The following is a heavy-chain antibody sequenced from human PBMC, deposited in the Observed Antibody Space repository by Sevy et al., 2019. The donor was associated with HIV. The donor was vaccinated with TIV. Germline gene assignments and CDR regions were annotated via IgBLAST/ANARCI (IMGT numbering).Heavy chain of an antibody. J-gene: IGHJ3*01. Sequence: GGSLRLSCAASGFTFNTHAMNWVRQAPGKGLEWVSVISATGSSTYYADSVKGRVTISRDNSKNTLYLQMNSLTADDTVVDYCAKALNPALESMIEVIFRTLKGFDVWGQGTMVTVSS. CDR2: ISATGSST. V-gene: IGHV3-23*01. CDR3: AKALNPALESMIEVIFRTLKGFDV. D-gene: IGHD3-22*01. CDR1: GFTFNTHA.